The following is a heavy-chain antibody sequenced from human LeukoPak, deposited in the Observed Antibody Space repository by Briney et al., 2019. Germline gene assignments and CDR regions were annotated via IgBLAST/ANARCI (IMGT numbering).Heavy chain of an antibody. V-gene: IGHV4-38-2*02. CDR3: ARGKFSDYGDHPPWDRDWFDP. Sequence: SETLSLTCTVSGYSISSGYYWGWIRQPPGKGLEWIGSIYHSGSTYYNPSLKSRVTISVDTSKNQFSLKLSSVTAADTAVYYCARGKFSDYGDHPPWDRDWFDPWGQGTLVTVSS. CDR2: IYHSGST. J-gene: IGHJ5*02. D-gene: IGHD4-17*01. CDR1: GYSISSGYY.